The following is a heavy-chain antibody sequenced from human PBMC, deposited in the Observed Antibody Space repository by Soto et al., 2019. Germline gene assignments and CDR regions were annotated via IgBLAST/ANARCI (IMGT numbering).Heavy chain of an antibody. V-gene: IGHV4-31*01. Sequence: LSLTCTVSGGALRSAPYFWTWPRQRPGTALEWMGRIFYSGSTCYNPPHKIQVTRSVDRSKNQFHLKMGSVIAPDTTVYYWERAQYGSPPWLIPWGLGTLVTVSS. CDR1: GGALRSAPYF. CDR3: ERAQYGSPPWLIP. CDR2: IFYSGST. D-gene: IGHD6-19*01. J-gene: IGHJ5*02.